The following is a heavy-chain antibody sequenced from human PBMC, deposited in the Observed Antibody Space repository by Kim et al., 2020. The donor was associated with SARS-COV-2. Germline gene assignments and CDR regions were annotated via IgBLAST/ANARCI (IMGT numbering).Heavy chain of an antibody. J-gene: IGHJ5*02. CDR3: VYCSGGSCYRGHWFDP. D-gene: IGHD2-15*01. CDR1: GGTFSSYA. Sequence: SVKVSCKASGGTFSSYAISWVRQAPGQGLEWMGGIIPIFGTANYAQKFQGRVTITADESTSTAYMELSRLRSEDTAVYYCVYCSGGSCYRGHWFDPWGQGTLVTVSS. V-gene: IGHV1-69*13. CDR2: IIPIFGTA.